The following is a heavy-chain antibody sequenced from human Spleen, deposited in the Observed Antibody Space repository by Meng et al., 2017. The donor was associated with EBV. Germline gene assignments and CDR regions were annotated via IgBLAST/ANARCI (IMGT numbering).Heavy chain of an antibody. CDR2: ISGYNGHT. V-gene: IGHV1-18*01. Sequence: VQFVQPGPEVRKPGASLKVSCKASGYTFTGYGISWVRQAPEQGLEWLGWISGYNGHTNYAQGFQGRVTMTTDTSTTTAYMELRGLRSDDTALYYCARVGLDGVASSYYYYGMDVWGQGTLVTVSS. CDR1: GYTFTGYG. J-gene: IGHJ6*02. CDR3: ARVGLDGVASSYYYYGMDV. D-gene: IGHD2-8*01.